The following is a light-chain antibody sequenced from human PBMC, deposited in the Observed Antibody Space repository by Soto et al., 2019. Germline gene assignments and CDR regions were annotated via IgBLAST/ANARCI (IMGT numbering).Light chain of an antibody. J-gene: IGKJ2*01. V-gene: IGKV1-39*01. CDR1: QSIGTY. Sequence: DAQMTQSPSSLSASVGDSVTITFRASQSIGTYLDWYQHKPWKAPKLLIYAASSLQSGVPSRFSGSGSGTDFTLTISSLQPEDFATYYCQESHSTFGQGTKLEIK. CDR2: AAS. CDR3: QESHST.